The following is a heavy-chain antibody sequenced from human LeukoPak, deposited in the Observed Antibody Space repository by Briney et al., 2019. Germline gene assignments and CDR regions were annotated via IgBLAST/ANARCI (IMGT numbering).Heavy chain of an antibody. CDR2: ISGSGGST. D-gene: IGHD6-13*01. CDR1: GFTFSSYA. J-gene: IGHJ3*02. Sequence: GGSLRLSCAASGFTFSSYAMSWVRQAPGKGLEWVSAISGSGGSTYYADSVKGRFTISRDNSKNTLYLQMGSLRAEDMAVYYCARDPLPSGSWSGAFDIWGQGTMVTVSS. CDR3: ARDPLPSGSWSGAFDI. V-gene: IGHV3-23*01.